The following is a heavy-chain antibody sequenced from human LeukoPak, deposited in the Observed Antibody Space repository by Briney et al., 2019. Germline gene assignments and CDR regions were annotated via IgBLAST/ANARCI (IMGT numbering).Heavy chain of an antibody. J-gene: IGHJ4*02. V-gene: IGHV4-31*03. D-gene: IGHD3-16*01. CDR1: GGSISSGTHY. CDR3: AASSGVTLGRF. CDR2: IYYTGVT. Sequence: SETLSLTCPVSGGSISSGTHYYNWIRQHPGKGLEWIGYIYYTGVTSYNPSLKSRVTMSVDTSMNQVSLKLSSLTAADTAVYYCAASSGVTLGRFWGQGTLVTVSS.